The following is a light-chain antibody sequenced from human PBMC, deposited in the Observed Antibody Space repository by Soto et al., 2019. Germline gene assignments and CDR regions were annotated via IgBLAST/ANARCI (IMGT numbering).Light chain of an antibody. CDR1: ESFSRW. CDR2: KTS. Sequence: DIQMTQSPSTLSASVGDRVTIACRANESFSRWLAWYQQKPGKAPSLLIYKTSNLHSGVSSRFSGSGSGTEFTLTISSLQPDDFATYYCQQYNHYSGLTFGGGTKVDIK. V-gene: IGKV1-5*03. CDR3: QQYNHYSGLT. J-gene: IGKJ4*01.